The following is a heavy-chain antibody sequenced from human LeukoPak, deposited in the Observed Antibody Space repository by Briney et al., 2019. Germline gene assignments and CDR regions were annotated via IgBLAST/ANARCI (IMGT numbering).Heavy chain of an antibody. Sequence: GGSLRLSCAASGFTFSNYAMSWVRQAPGRGLEWVSAISGSGGSTYYADSVKGRFTISRDTSKNTLYLQMNSLRAEDTAVYYCAKDSAPAALYYFDYWGQGTLLTVSS. D-gene: IGHD2-2*01. J-gene: IGHJ4*02. V-gene: IGHV3-23*01. CDR1: GFTFSNYA. CDR3: AKDSAPAALYYFDY. CDR2: ISGSGGST.